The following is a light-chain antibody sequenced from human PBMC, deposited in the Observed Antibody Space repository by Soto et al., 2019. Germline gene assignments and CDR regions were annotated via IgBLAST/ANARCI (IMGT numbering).Light chain of an antibody. CDR1: QTISGW. V-gene: IGKV1-5*01. CDR2: DAS. CDR3: QQYNDYL. Sequence: GDRVTITCRASQTISGWLAWYQQKPGKAPKLLIYDASTLESGVPSRFSGSGSGTEYTLTISSLQPDDFATYYCQQYNDYLFGQGTKLEIK. J-gene: IGKJ2*01.